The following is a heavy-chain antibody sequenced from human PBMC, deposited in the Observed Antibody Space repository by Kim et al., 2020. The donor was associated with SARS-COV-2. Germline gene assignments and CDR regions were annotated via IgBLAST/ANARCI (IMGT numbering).Heavy chain of an antibody. J-gene: IGHJ3*02. V-gene: IGHV3-30-3*01. CDR2: ISYDGSNK. CDR1: GFTFSSYA. CDR3: AIEGDNYDSRGYLGFDAFDI. D-gene: IGHD3-22*01. Sequence: GGSLRLSCAASGFTFSSYAMRWVRQAPGKGLEWVAVISYDGSNKYYADSVKGRFTISRDNSKNTLYLQMNSLRAEDTAVYYCAIEGDNYDSRGYLGFDAFDIWRRGTMLTVP.